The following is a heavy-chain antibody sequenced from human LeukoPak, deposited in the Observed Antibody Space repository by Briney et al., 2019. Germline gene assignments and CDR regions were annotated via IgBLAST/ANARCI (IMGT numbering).Heavy chain of an antibody. CDR2: IRSKANGDAT. Sequence: GSLRLSCAASGFTFSGSAMHWVRQASGKGLEWVGRIRSKANGDATAYAASVKGRFTISRDDSKNTAYLQMNSLKTEDTAVYYCTGSLGYCSGGSCYGPDYWGQGALVTVSS. CDR3: TGSLGYCSGGSCYGPDY. CDR1: GFTFSGSA. J-gene: IGHJ4*02. D-gene: IGHD2-15*01. V-gene: IGHV3-73*01.